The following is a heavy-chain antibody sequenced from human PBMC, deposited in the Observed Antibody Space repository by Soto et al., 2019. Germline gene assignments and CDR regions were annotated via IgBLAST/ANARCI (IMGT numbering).Heavy chain of an antibody. V-gene: IGHV3-30-3*01. J-gene: IGHJ4*02. CDR3: ARDLGLGTMVRGVPDW. CDR2: ISYDGSNK. D-gene: IGHD3-10*01. CDR1: GFTFSSYA. Sequence: GGSLRLSCAASGFTFSSYAMHWVRQAPGKGLEWVAVISYDGSNKYYADSVKGRFTISRDNSKNTLYLQMNSLRAEDTAVYYCARDLGLGTMVRGVPDWWGQGTLVTVSS.